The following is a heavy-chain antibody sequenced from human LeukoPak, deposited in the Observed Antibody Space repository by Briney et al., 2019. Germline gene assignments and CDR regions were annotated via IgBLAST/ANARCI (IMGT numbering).Heavy chain of an antibody. CDR2: MNPNSGNT. CDR1: GYTFTSYD. Sequence: ASVKVSCKASGYTFTSYDINWVRQATGQGLEWMGWMNPNSGNTGYAQKFKGRVTMTRDTSASTAYMELSSLRSEDTAVYYCARDQGQYSSSWNPRDYYYGMDVWGKGTTVTVSS. J-gene: IGHJ6*04. D-gene: IGHD6-13*01. V-gene: IGHV1-8*01. CDR3: ARDQGQYSSSWNPRDYYYGMDV.